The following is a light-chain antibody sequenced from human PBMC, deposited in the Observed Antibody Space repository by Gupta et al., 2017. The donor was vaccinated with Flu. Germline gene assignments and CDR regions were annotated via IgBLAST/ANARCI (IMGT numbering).Light chain of an antibody. J-gene: IGKJ1*01. V-gene: IGKV2-28*01. Sequence: EIVMTQSPLSLPVTPGEPASISCRSSQSLLHSNGYNYLDWYLQKPGQSPQLLIHLGSNRASGVTDRFSGSGSGTDFILRITRVEAEDVGVYYCRQALQTPWTFGQGTMVEIK. CDR1: QSLLHSNGYNY. CDR3: RQALQTPWT. CDR2: LGS.